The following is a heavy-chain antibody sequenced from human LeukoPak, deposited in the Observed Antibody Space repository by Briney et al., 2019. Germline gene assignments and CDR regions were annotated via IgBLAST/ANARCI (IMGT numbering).Heavy chain of an antibody. CDR2: IKQDGSEK. V-gene: IGHV3-7*04. D-gene: IGHD3-22*01. J-gene: IGHJ4*02. CDR3: ARAIRQGGYYFGLDY. Sequence: PGGSLRLSCAAAGFTFSSHWMTWVRQAPGKGLEWVANIKQDGSEKYYVDSVKGRFTISRDNAKNSLYLQMNSLRAEDTAVYYCARAIRQGGYYFGLDYWGQGTLVTVSS. CDR1: GFTFSSHW.